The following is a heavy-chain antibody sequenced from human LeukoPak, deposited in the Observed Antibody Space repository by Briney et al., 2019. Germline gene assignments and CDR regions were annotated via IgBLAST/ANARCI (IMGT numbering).Heavy chain of an antibody. CDR1: GGSISSYY. V-gene: IGHV4-59*01. CDR2: IYYSGST. J-gene: IGHJ4*02. CDR3: ASEAVEMGRTFDY. Sequence: SETLSLTCTVSGGSISSYYWSWIRQPPGKGLEWIGYIYYSGSTNYNPSLKSRVTISVDTSKNQFSLKLSSVTAADTAVYYCASEAVEMGRTFDYWGQGTLVTVSS. D-gene: IGHD5-24*01.